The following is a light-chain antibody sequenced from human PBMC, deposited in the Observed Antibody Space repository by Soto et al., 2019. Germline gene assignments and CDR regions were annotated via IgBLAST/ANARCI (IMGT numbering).Light chain of an antibody. J-gene: IGKJ4*01. Sequence: DVQMTQSPSSLSASVGDRVTITCRASQDINSYLAWYQQKPGNAPKFLIYAASSLQTGVPSRFSGSESGTEFTLTIRSRQHEDSASYYCQQYNIYPLTFGGGTKVEIK. V-gene: IGKV1D-16*01. CDR3: QQYNIYPLT. CDR1: QDINSY. CDR2: AAS.